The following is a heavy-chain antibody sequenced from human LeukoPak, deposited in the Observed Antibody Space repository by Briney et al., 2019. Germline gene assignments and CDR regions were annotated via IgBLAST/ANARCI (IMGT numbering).Heavy chain of an antibody. CDR2: IWYDGSNK. V-gene: IGHV3-33*01. D-gene: IGHD5-18*01. Sequence: GGSLRLSCAASGFTFSSYGMHWVRQAPGKGLEWVAVIWYDGSNKYYADSVKGRFTIPRDNSKNTLYLQMNSLRAEDTAVYYCARDKAHGYSYVGYWGQGTLVTVSS. CDR1: GFTFSSYG. CDR3: ARDKAHGYSYVGY. J-gene: IGHJ4*02.